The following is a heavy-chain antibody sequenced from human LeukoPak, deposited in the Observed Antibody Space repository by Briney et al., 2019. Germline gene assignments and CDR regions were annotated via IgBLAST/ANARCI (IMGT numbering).Heavy chain of an antibody. CDR3: ARGYSSSWYEKNNWFDP. Sequence: SVKVSCKASGGTFSSYAISWVRQAPGQGLEWMGGIIPIFGTANYAQRFQGRVTITTDESTSTAYVELSSLRSEDTAVYYCARGYSSSWYEKNNWFDPWGQGTLVTVSS. J-gene: IGHJ5*02. CDR1: GGTFSSYA. V-gene: IGHV1-69*05. CDR2: IIPIFGTA. D-gene: IGHD6-13*01.